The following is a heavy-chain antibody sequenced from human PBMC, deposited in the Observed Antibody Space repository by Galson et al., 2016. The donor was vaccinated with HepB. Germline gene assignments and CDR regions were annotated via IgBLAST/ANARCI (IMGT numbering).Heavy chain of an antibody. J-gene: IGHJ6*02. V-gene: IGHV1-69*13. Sequence: SVKVSCKASGGTFSTYAISWVRQAPGQGLEWMGGIIPIFDTANYAQKFQVRVRITADESTSTAYMELSSLRSEDTAVYYCARDLRRVEWDCTSSRCYHYYGMDVWGQGTTVTVSS. CDR3: ARDLRRVEWDCTSSRCYHYYGMDV. CDR2: IIPIFDTA. CDR1: GGTFSTYA. D-gene: IGHD2-2*01.